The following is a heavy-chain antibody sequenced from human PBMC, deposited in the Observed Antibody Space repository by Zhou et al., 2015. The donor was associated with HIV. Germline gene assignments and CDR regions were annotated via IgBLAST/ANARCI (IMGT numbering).Heavy chain of an antibody. CDR3: ARDQVVVAANYYYGMDV. D-gene: IGHD2-15*01. V-gene: IGHV1-69*08. J-gene: IGHJ6*02. CDR1: GGTFSSYT. CDR2: IIPILGIA. Sequence: QVQLVQSGAEVKKPGSSVKVSCKASGGTFSSYTISWVRQAPGQGLEWMGRIIPILGIANYAQKFQGRVTITADKSTSTAYMELSSLRSEDTAVYYCARDQVVVAANYYYGMDVWGQGTTVTVSS.